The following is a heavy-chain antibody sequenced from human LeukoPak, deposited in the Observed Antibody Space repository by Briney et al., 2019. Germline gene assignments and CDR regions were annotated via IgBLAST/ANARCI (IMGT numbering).Heavy chain of an antibody. Sequence: GGSLRLSCAASGFTFSSYGMHWVRQAPGKGLEWVAVIWFDGSNKYYADSVKGRFTISRDNSKNTLYLQMNSLRAEDTAVYYCARAPRITSGYYYYYMDVWGKGTTVTVSS. V-gene: IGHV3-33*01. CDR1: GFTFSSYG. D-gene: IGHD2-15*01. J-gene: IGHJ6*03. CDR2: IWFDGSNK. CDR3: ARAPRITSGYYYYYMDV.